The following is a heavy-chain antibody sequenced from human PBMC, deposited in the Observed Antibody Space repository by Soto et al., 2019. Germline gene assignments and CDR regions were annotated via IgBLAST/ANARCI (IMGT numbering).Heavy chain of an antibody. CDR3: ARRSVSDYVWGSYPPWFDP. CDR1: GGSISSSSYY. Sequence: SETLSLTCTVSGGSISSSSYYWGWIRQPPGKGLEWIGSIYYSGSTYYNPSLKSRVTISVDTSKNQFSLKLSSVTAADTAVYYCARRSVSDYVWGSYPPWFDPWGQGTLVTVSS. CDR2: IYYSGST. D-gene: IGHD3-16*02. J-gene: IGHJ5*02. V-gene: IGHV4-39*01.